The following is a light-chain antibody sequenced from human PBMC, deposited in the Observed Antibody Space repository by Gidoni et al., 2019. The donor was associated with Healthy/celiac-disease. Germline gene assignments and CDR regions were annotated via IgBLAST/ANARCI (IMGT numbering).Light chain of an antibody. Sequence: QSALTQPASVSGSPGQSITISCTGTSSDVGSYKLVTWYQQHPGKAPKLMIYEGSKRPSGVSNRFSGSKSGNTASLTISGLQAEDEADYYCCSYARSSTFVFGTGTKVTVL. J-gene: IGLJ1*01. CDR1: SSDVGSYKL. CDR2: EGS. CDR3: CSYARSSTFV. V-gene: IGLV2-23*01.